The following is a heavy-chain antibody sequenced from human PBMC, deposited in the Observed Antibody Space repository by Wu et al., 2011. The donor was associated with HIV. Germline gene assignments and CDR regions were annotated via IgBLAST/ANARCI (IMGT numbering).Heavy chain of an antibody. Sequence: QVQLVQSGAEVKKPGASVKVSCKASGHMFIGYYMHWVRQAPGQGLEWMGWINPNSGGTNYAQKFQGRVTMTWDTSISTAYMELSRLRSDDTAVYYCARSGEAAEYYYYYMNVWGKGTTVTISS. V-gene: IGHV1-2*02. D-gene: IGHD2-15*01. J-gene: IGHJ6*03. CDR3: ARSGEAAEYYYYYMNV. CDR2: INPNSGGT. CDR1: GHMFIGYY.